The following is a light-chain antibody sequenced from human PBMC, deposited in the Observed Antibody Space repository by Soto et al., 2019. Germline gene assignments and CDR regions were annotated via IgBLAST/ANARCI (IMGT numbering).Light chain of an antibody. CDR2: DAS. CDR3: QQFDSLPLT. V-gene: IGKV1-33*01. CDR1: QDINNY. J-gene: IGKJ3*01. Sequence: DIQMTQSPSSLSASVGDRVTITCQASQDINNYLNWYQQKPVKAPKLLIYDASNLETGVPSRFSGSVSAPVFTFTFSILQAEDIATYCCQQFDSLPLTFGPGTKLNIK.